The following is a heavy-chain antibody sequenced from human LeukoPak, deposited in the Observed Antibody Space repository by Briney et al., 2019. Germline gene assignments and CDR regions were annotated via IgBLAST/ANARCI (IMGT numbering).Heavy chain of an antibody. V-gene: IGHV3-48*02. J-gene: IGHJ3*01. CDR3: ARSHGYSFDL. CDR2: ITVSSSGI. D-gene: IGHD2-2*02. CDR1: GVTFSRTYS. Sequence: GGSLRLSCAASGVTFSRTYSMNWVRQAPGKRLEWVSYITVSSSGIYYADSVRGRFTISRDNAKSSLFLQMNSLRDEDTAVYYCARSHGYSFDLWGQGTMVIVSS.